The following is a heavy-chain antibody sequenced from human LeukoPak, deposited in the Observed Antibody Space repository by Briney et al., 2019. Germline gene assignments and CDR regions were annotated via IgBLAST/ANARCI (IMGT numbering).Heavy chain of an antibody. CDR2: IYYSGST. V-gene: IGHV4-39*07. CDR3: ARGYSIDY. J-gene: IGHJ4*02. Sequence: SETLSLTCTVSGSSISSSSYYWGWIRQPPGKGLEWIGSIYYSGSTYYNPSLKSRVTISVDTSKNQFSLKLRSVTAADTAVYYCARGYSIDYWGQGTLVTVSS. D-gene: IGHD1-26*01. CDR1: GSSISSSSYY.